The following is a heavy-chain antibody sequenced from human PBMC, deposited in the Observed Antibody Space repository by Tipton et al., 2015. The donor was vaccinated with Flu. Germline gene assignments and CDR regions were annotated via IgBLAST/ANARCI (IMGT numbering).Heavy chain of an antibody. J-gene: IGHJ4*02. Sequence: TLSLTCTVSGGSISSYYWSWIRQPAGKGLEWIGRIYTSGSTNYNPSLKSRVTMSVDTSKNQFSPKLSSVTAADTAVYYCAREGTSGELRPIDYWGQGTLVTVSS. CDR2: IYTSGST. V-gene: IGHV4-4*07. CDR1: GGSISSYY. D-gene: IGHD1-26*01. CDR3: AREGTSGELRPIDY.